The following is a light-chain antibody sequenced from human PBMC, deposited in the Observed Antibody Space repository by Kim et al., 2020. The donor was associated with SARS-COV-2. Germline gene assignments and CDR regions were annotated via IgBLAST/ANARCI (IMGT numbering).Light chain of an antibody. V-gene: IGKV3-20*01. CDR1: QSVSGSY. CDR3: QQYGSSPGT. Sequence: EIVLTQSPGTLSLSPGERVTLSCRASQSVSGSYLAWYQQKSGQAPRLLIYGASSRATGIPDRFSGSGSGTDFTLTIRRLEPEDFAVYYCQQYGSSPGTFGQGTKLEIK. J-gene: IGKJ2*01. CDR2: GAS.